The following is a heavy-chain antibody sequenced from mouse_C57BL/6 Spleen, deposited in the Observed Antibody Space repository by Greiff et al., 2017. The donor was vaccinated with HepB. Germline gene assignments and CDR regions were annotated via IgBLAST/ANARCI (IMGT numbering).Heavy chain of an antibody. CDR1: GFNIKDYY. CDR2: IDPEDGET. J-gene: IGHJ2*01. CDR3: ARQEDYDDAAYYFDY. V-gene: IGHV14-2*01. Sequence: EVMLVESGAELVKPGASVKLSCTASGFNIKDYYMHWVKQRTEQGLEWIGRIDPEDGETKYAQKFQGKATITADTSSNTAYLQLSSLTSEDTAVYYCARQEDYDDAAYYFDYWGQGTTLTVSS. D-gene: IGHD2-4*01.